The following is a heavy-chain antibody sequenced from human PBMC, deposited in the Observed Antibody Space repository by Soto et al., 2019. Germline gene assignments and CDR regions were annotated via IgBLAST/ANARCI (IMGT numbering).Heavy chain of an antibody. CDR2: INHSGST. CDR1: TGSFKNYY. Sequence: QAHLQQWGAGLLKPSETLSLTCAVYTGSFKNYYWTWIRQPPGKGLEWIGEINHSGSTNYNPSLKSRVAMSVDTSKNQCSLKLRSVAAADTAVYSCARGTREGWFFDLWGRGTLVIVSS. V-gene: IGHV4-34*01. CDR3: ARGTREGWFFDL. J-gene: IGHJ2*01.